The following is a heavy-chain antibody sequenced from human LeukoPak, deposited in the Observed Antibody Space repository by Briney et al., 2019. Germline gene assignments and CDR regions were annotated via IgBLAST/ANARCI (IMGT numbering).Heavy chain of an antibody. D-gene: IGHD5-12*01. CDR3: ARGVTTIRSHYFDY. Sequence: PSETLSLTCAVYGGSFSGYYWSWIRQPPGKGLEWIGEINHSGSTNCNPSLKSRVTISVDTSKNQFSLKLSSVTAADTAVYYCARGVTTIRSHYFDYWGQGTLVTVSS. CDR2: INHSGST. V-gene: IGHV4-34*01. CDR1: GGSFSGYY. J-gene: IGHJ4*02.